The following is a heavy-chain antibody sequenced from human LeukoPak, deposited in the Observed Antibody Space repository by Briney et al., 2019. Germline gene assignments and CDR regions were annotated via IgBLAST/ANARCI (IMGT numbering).Heavy chain of an antibody. Sequence: SETLSLTCTVSGGSISSYYWSWIRQPPGKGLEWIGYIYYSGSTNYNPSLKSRVTISVDTSKNQFSLKLSSVTAADTAVYYCARLGSSWYIYFDYWGQGTLVTVSS. CDR2: IYYSGST. V-gene: IGHV4-59*08. J-gene: IGHJ4*02. CDR3: ARLGSSWYIYFDY. CDR1: GGSISSYY. D-gene: IGHD6-13*01.